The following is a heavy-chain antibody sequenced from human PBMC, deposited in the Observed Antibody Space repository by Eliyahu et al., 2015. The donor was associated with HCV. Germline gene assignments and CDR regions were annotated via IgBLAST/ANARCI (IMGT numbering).Heavy chain of an antibody. CDR2: SRNKANSYST. CDR3: VRYNNLNYPDY. J-gene: IGHJ4*02. D-gene: IGHD1-1*01. Sequence: EVQLVESGGGLVQPGGSLRLSCAASGFTFSDPYMVWVRQAPGKGLEWVASSRNKANSYSTEYAASVKGRFTISRDDSKSSLYLQMNSLKIDDTAVYFCVRYNNLNYPDYWGQGTVVTVSS. V-gene: IGHV3-72*01. CDR1: GFTFSDPY.